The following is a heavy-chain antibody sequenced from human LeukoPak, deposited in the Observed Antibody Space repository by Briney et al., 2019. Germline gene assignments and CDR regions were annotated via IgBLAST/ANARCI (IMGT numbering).Heavy chain of an antibody. CDR1: GFTFSSYA. Sequence: GGSLRLSCAASGFTFSSYAMSWVRQAPGKGLEWVSAISGSGGGTYYADSVKGRFTISRDNSKNTLYLQMNSLRAEDTAVYYCAKENYYGSGSIGGFFDPWGQGTLVTVSS. V-gene: IGHV3-23*01. CDR2: ISGSGGGT. J-gene: IGHJ5*02. CDR3: AKENYYGSGSIGGFFDP. D-gene: IGHD3-10*01.